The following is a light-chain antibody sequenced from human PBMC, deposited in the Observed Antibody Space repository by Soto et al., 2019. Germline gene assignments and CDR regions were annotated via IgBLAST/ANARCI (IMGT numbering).Light chain of an antibody. J-gene: IGLJ2*01. Sequence: QSVLTQPPSASGTPGQRVTISCSGSSSNIGSKTVNWYQQLPGMAPKLLMYSDDQRPSGVPDRFSGSKSGTSASLAISGLQSEDEADYYCATWDDSLNCLFGGGTKLTVL. CDR2: SDD. CDR1: SSNIGSKT. CDR3: ATWDDSLNCL. V-gene: IGLV1-44*01.